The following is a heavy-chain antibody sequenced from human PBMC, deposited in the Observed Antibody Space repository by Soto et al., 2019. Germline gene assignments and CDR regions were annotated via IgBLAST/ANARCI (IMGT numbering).Heavy chain of an antibody. D-gene: IGHD3-10*01. J-gene: IGHJ6*03. CDR1: GGSINNHY. CDR3: ARRSMVRGYYYYMDV. Sequence: SETLSLTCTVSGGSINNHYWSWIRQPPGKGLEWIGYIYYTGSTNYNPSLESRVTMSVDTSKNQFSLKLSSVTAADTAVYYCARRSMVRGYYYYMDVWGKGTTVTVSS. V-gene: IGHV4-59*11. CDR2: IYYTGST.